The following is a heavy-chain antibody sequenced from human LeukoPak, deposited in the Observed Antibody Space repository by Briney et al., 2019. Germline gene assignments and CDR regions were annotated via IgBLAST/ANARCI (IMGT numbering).Heavy chain of an antibody. V-gene: IGHV4-34*01. J-gene: IGHJ6*02. D-gene: IGHD4-17*01. Sequence: SETLSLTCAVYGGSFSGYYWSWIRQPPGKGLEWIGEINHSGSTNYNPSLKSRVTISVDTSKNQFSLKLSSVTAADTAVYYCARDRRGTTVTPYYYYGMDVWGQGTTVTVSS. CDR1: GGSFSGYY. CDR3: ARDRRGTTVTPYYYYGMDV. CDR2: INHSGST.